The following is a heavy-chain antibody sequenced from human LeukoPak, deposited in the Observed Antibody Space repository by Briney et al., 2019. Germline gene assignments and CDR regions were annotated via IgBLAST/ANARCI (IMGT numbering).Heavy chain of an antibody. J-gene: IGHJ6*03. Sequence: PSETLSLTCTVSGGSISSSSYYWGWIRQPPGKGLEWIGSIYYSGSTYYNPSLRSRVTISVDTSKNQFSLKVSSVIAADTAMYYCARRQRFLEDYYYLDVWGKGTTVTVSS. CDR2: IYYSGST. D-gene: IGHD3-3*01. CDR3: ARRQRFLEDYYYLDV. CDR1: GGSISSSSYY. V-gene: IGHV4-39*01.